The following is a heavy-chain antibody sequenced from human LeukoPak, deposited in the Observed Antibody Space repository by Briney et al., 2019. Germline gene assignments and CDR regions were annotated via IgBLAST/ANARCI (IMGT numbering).Heavy chain of an antibody. Sequence: SETLSLTCTVSGGSISSGDYYWSWIRQPPGKGLEWIGYIYYSGSTYYNPSLKSRVTISVDTSKNQFSLKLSSVTAADTAVYYCAAAGPYSGYAARLNWFDPWGQGTLVTVSS. J-gene: IGHJ5*02. D-gene: IGHD5-12*01. CDR1: GGSISSGDYY. CDR2: IYYSGST. CDR3: AAAGPYSGYAARLNWFDP. V-gene: IGHV4-30-4*01.